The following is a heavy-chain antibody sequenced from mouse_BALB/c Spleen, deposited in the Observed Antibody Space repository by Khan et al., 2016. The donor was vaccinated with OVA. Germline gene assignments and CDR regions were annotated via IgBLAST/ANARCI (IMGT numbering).Heavy chain of an antibody. D-gene: IGHD1-1*01. Sequence: QVRLQQSGAELVKAGASVKMSCKASGYTFTSYWMHWVKQRLGQGLEWFAETNPTNGRTYYNEKFKSKATLTVDKSSSTAYMLLSGPTFEDSAVYYCAGIKKIVATYFDYWGQGTTLTVSS. V-gene: IGHV1S81*02. CDR2: TNPTNGRT. CDR3: AGIKKIVATYFDY. J-gene: IGHJ2*01. CDR1: GYTFTSYW.